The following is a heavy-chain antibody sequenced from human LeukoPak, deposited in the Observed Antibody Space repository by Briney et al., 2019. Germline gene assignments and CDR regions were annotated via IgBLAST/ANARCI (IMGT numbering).Heavy chain of an antibody. D-gene: IGHD2-2*01. Sequence: ASVKVSCKASGYTFTSYGISWVRQAPGQGLEWMGWISAYNGNTNYAQKLQGRVTMTTDTSTSTAYMELRSLRSDDTAAYYCARSVVPAATSRGYYYYGMDVWGQGTTVTVSS. J-gene: IGHJ6*02. CDR2: ISAYNGNT. CDR1: GYTFTSYG. CDR3: ARSVVPAATSRGYYYYGMDV. V-gene: IGHV1-18*01.